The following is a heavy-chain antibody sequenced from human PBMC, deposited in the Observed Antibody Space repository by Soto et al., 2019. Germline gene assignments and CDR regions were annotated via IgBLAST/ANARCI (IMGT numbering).Heavy chain of an antibody. V-gene: IGHV3-21*01. Sequence: GGSLRLSCAASGFTFSSYSMNWVRQAPGKGLEWVSSISSSSSYIYYADSVKGRFTISRDNAKNSLYLQMNSLRAEDTAVYYCARGPDGYNAFDYWGQGTPVTVSS. CDR2: ISSSSSYI. CDR3: ARGPDGYNAFDY. J-gene: IGHJ4*02. D-gene: IGHD5-12*01. CDR1: GFTFSSYS.